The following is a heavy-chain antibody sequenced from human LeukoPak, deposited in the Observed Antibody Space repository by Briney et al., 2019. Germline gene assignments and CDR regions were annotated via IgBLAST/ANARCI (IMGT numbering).Heavy chain of an antibody. CDR3: ARMHYYDSSGDNWFDP. J-gene: IGHJ5*02. Sequence: ASVKVSCKASGYTFTSYDINWVRQATGQGLEWMGWMNPNSGHTGYAQKFQGRVTMTRNTSISTAYMELSSLRSEDTAVYYCARMHYYDSSGDNWFDPWGQGTLVTVSS. CDR1: GYTFTSYD. D-gene: IGHD3-22*01. CDR2: MNPNSGHT. V-gene: IGHV1-8*01.